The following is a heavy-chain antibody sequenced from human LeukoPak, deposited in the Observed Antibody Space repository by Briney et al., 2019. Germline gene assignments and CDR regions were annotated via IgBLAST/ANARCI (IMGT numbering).Heavy chain of an antibody. J-gene: IGHJ5*02. CDR1: GFTFSSYS. CDR2: ISSSSSYI. Sequence: GGSLRLSCAASGFTFSSYSMNWVRQAPGKGLEWVSSISSSSSYIYYADSVKGRLTISRDNAKNSLYLQMNSLRAEDTAVYYCARDIVVVPAAIHWFDPWGQGTLVTVSS. D-gene: IGHD2-2*02. CDR3: ARDIVVVPAAIHWFDP. V-gene: IGHV3-21*01.